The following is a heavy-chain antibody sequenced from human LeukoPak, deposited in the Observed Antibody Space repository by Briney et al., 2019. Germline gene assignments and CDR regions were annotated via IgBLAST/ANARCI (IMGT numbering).Heavy chain of an antibody. V-gene: IGHV4-34*01. CDR1: GGSFSGYY. D-gene: IGHD3-22*01. CDR2: INHSGST. CDR3: ARGVGSGYTDY. Sequence: PSETLSLTCAVYGGSFSGYYWSWIRQPPGKGLEWIGEINHSGSTNYNPSLKSRVTISVDTSKNQFSLKLISVTAADTAVYYCARGVGSGYTDYWGQGALVTVSS. J-gene: IGHJ4*02.